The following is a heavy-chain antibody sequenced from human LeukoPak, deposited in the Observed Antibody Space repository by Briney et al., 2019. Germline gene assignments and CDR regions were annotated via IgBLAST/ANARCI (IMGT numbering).Heavy chain of an antibody. CDR1: GFTFSSYG. CDR3: AREYCSSTSCLFDY. J-gene: IGHJ4*02. CDR2: IWNDGSNK. Sequence: GGSLRLSCAASGFTFSSYGMPWVRQAPGKGLEWVAIIWNDGSNKYYADSVKGRFTISRDNSKNTLYLQMNSLRAEDTAVYYCAREYCSSTSCLFDYWGQGILVTVSS. D-gene: IGHD2-2*01. V-gene: IGHV3-33*01.